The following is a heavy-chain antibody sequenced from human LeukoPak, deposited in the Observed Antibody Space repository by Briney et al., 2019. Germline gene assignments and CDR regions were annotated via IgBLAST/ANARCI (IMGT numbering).Heavy chain of an antibody. D-gene: IGHD5-12*01. Sequence: SETLSLTCAVYGGSFSGYYWSWIRQPPGKGLEWIGEINHSGSTNYNPSLKSRVTISVDTSKNQFSLKLSSVTAADTAVYCCARGISGYDSPNFDYWGQGTLVTVSS. CDR2: INHSGST. V-gene: IGHV4-34*01. J-gene: IGHJ4*02. CDR1: GGSFSGYY. CDR3: ARGISGYDSPNFDY.